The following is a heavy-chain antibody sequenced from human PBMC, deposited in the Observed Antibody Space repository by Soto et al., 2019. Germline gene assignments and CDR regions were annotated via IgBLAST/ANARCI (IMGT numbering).Heavy chain of an antibody. V-gene: IGHV3-33*08. CDR3: ARDLSGDYGALDT. Sequence: QPGGSLRLSCAASGFTFSSYGMHWVRQAPGKGLEWVAVIWYDGSNKVYADSVKGRFTISRDNSKNTLYLQMNSLRAEDTAVYYCARDLSGDYGALDTWGQGTMVTVSS. CDR2: IWYDGSNK. CDR1: GFTFSSYG. J-gene: IGHJ3*02. D-gene: IGHD4-17*01.